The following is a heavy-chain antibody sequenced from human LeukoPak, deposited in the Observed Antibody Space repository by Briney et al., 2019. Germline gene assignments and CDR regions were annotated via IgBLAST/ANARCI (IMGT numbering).Heavy chain of an antibody. Sequence: GGSLRLSCAASGFTVSSNYMSWVRQAPGKGLGWVSVIYSGGSTYYADSVKGRFTISRDNSKNTLYLQMNSLRAEDTAVYYCARATVPITMIGAAFDIWGQGTMVTVSS. V-gene: IGHV3-66*01. CDR1: GFTVSSNY. CDR3: ARATVPITMIGAAFDI. CDR2: IYSGGST. J-gene: IGHJ3*02. D-gene: IGHD3-22*01.